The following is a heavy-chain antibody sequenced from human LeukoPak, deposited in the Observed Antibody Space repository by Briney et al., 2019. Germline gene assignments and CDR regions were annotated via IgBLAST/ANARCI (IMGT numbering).Heavy chain of an antibody. J-gene: IGHJ4*02. CDR1: GGSISSGGYY. CDR2: IYHSGST. V-gene: IGHV4-30-2*01. CDR3: ARGERYYYDSSGYPNFDY. Sequence: SQTLSLTCTVSGGSISSGGYYWSWIRQPPGKGLEWLGYIYHSGSTYYNPSLKSRVTISVDRSKNQFSLKLSSVTAADTAVYYCARGERYYYDSSGYPNFDYWGQGTLVTVSS. D-gene: IGHD3-22*01.